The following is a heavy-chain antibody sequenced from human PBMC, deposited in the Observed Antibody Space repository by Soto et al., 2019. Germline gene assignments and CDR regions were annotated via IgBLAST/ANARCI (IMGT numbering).Heavy chain of an antibody. J-gene: IGHJ6*02. CDR2: IIPIFGTA. V-gene: IGHV1-69*06. Sequence: VKVACKASAGPSISYAIIWGRHAPGQGLEWMGGIIPIFGTASYAQKFQGRVTITADKSTSTAYMELSSLRSEDTAVYYCASLRDGVCSGGRCYHYYGMDVWGQGTTVTVSS. CDR3: ASLRDGVCSGGRCYHYYGMDV. D-gene: IGHD2-15*01. CDR1: AGPSISYA.